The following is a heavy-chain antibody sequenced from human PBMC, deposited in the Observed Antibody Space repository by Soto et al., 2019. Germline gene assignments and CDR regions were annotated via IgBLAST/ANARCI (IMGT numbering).Heavy chain of an antibody. Sequence: QVKLVQSGAEVKKPGSSVKVSCKASGDTFIKYAISWVRQAPGQGLEWMGGIIPMFRVTNYAQKFQGRLTITADESTSTAYMELNSLTSEDTAVYYCVPLQSSEINGRPGMDVWGQGTTVTVSS. CDR2: IIPMFRVT. J-gene: IGHJ6*02. D-gene: IGHD2-8*01. CDR1: GDTFIKYA. V-gene: IGHV1-69*01. CDR3: VPLQSSEINGRPGMDV.